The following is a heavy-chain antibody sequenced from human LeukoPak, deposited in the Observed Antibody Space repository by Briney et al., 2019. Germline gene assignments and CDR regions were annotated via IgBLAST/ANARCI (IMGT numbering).Heavy chain of an antibody. CDR2: IQYDGTDK. Sequence: GGSLRLSCVASGFSFSSYGMHWVRQAPGKGLEWVAFIQYDGTDKYYADSVKGRFTISRDNSKNTLLLQMRSLRVQDTAVYYCAKDGASYSQRGGDYWGQGTLVTVSS. CDR1: GFSFSSYG. V-gene: IGHV3-30*02. D-gene: IGHD1-26*01. J-gene: IGHJ4*02. CDR3: AKDGASYSQRGGDY.